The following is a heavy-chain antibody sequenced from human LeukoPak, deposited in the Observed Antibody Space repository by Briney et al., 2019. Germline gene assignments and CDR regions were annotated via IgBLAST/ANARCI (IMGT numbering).Heavy chain of an antibody. J-gene: IGHJ4*02. CDR1: GGSISSSSYY. V-gene: IGHV4-39*01. CDR2: IYYSGST. Sequence: TSGTLSLTCTVSGGSISSSSYYWGWIRQPPGKGLEWIGSIYYSGSTYYNSSLKSRVTISVDTTKNQFSLKLSSVTAADTAVYYCARHGERYCTIGSCYPRYFDYWGQGTLVTVSS. D-gene: IGHD2-15*01. CDR3: ARHGERYCTIGSCYPRYFDY.